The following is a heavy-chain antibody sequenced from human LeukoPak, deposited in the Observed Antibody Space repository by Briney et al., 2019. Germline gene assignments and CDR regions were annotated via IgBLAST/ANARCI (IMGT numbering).Heavy chain of an antibody. CDR2: IKSKTDGATT. J-gene: IGHJ4*02. CDR1: GFTFSKAW. CDR3: TTDYYDTSGYSSYY. Sequence: GGSLRLSCAVSGFTFSKAWMSWVRQAPGKGLEWVGRIKSKTDGATTDYAGPVKGRFTISRDDSKNTLYLQMSSLETEDTAVYYCTTDYYDTSGYSSYYWGQGTLVTVSS. D-gene: IGHD3-22*01. V-gene: IGHV3-15*01.